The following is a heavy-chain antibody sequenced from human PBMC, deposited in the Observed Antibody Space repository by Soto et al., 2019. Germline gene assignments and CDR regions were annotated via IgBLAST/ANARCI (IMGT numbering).Heavy chain of an antibody. J-gene: IGHJ5*02. CDR2: IYPTGST. V-gene: IGHV4-4*07. Sequence: SETLSLTCTASGDSFSNYYCNWVRKSAGKGLEWIGRIYPTGSTTYNPSLKSRLTMSVDTSKNQFSLRLTSMTAADTAVYYCATGRSEVVPGAMDTWGQGTLVTVSS. D-gene: IGHD2-2*01. CDR1: GDSFSNYY. CDR3: ATGRSEVVPGAMDT.